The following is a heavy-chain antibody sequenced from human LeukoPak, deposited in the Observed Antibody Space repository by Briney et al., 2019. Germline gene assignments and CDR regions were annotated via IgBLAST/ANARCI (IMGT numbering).Heavy chain of an antibody. CDR2: MNPNSGNT. CDR3: ARARYYGSGSYDFDY. V-gene: IGHV1-8*02. J-gene: IGHJ4*02. D-gene: IGHD3-10*01. Sequence: ASVKVSCKASGGTFSSYTISWVRQAPGQGLEWMGWMNPNSGNTGYAQKFQGRVTMTRNTSISTAYMELSSLRSEDTAVYYCARARYYGSGSYDFDYWGQGTLVTVSS. CDR1: GGTFSSYT.